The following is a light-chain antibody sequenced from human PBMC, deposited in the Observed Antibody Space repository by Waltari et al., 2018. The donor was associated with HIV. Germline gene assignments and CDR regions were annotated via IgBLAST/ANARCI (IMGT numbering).Light chain of an antibody. CDR1: QSVGSY. CDR3: QQSYSNPLT. Sequence: EIVLTQSPATLSLSPGERATLSCRASQSVGSYLAWYQQKPGQAPRLLIHDASNRAIGIPARFTGSGSGTDFTLTINNVEPEDFAVYYCQQSYSNPLTFGPGTKVDIK. CDR2: DAS. J-gene: IGKJ3*01. V-gene: IGKV3-11*01.